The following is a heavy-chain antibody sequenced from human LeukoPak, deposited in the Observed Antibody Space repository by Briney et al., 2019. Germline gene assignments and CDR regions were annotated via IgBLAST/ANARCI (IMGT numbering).Heavy chain of an antibody. CDR3: ARERASSISCLSY. Sequence: ASVKVSCKASGYTFTGYYTHWVRQAPGQGLEWMGWINPNTGGTNYAQKFQGRVAMTRDTSISTAYMELSRLRSDDTAMYYCARERASSISCLSYWGQGTLVTVSS. J-gene: IGHJ4*02. V-gene: IGHV1-2*02. CDR2: INPNTGGT. D-gene: IGHD2-2*01. CDR1: GYTFTGYY.